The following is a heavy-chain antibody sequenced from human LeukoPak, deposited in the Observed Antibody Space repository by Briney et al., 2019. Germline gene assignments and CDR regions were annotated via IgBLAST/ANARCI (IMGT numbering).Heavy chain of an antibody. V-gene: IGHV3-30*04. CDR3: ARDRNTDFWSGYYTNYFDY. D-gene: IGHD3-3*01. CDR2: ISYDGTNK. J-gene: IGHJ4*02. CDR1: GFTFSNYA. Sequence: GRSLRLSCAASGFTFSNYAMHWVRQAPGKGLEWVALISYDGTNKYNADSVKGRFTISRDNAKNSLYLQMNSLRAEDTAVYYCARDRNTDFWSGYYTNYFDYWGQGTLVTVSS.